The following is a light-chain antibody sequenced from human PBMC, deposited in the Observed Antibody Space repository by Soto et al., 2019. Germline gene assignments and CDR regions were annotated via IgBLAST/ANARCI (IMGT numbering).Light chain of an antibody. J-gene: IGLJ2*01. V-gene: IGLV2-8*01. CDR3: SSFAGSSHVV. CDR1: SSDVGGYNY. Sequence: QSVLTQPPSASGSPGQSVTISCTGTSSDVGGYNYVSWYQQYPGKAPKLVIYEVSQRPSGVPDRFSGSKSGNTASLTVSGLQPEDEADYYCSSFAGSSHVVFGGGTQLTVL. CDR2: EVS.